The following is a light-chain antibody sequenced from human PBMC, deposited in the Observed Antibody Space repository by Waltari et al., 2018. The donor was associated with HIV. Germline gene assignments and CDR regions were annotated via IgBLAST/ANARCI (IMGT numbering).Light chain of an antibody. V-gene: IGLV1-51*01. CDR2: DNN. Sequence: QSVLTQPPSMSAAPGQRVTISCSGSSSNLGNNYVSWYQQLPGTAPKLLIYDNNQRPSGIPDRFSGSKSGTSATLGITGLQTGDEADYYCGTWDSSLSAYVFGTGTKVTVL. CDR1: SSNLGNNY. J-gene: IGLJ1*01. CDR3: GTWDSSLSAYV.